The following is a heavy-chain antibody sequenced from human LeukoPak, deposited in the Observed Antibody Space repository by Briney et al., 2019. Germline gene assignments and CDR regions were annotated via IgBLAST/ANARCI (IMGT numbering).Heavy chain of an antibody. Sequence: GGSLRLSCAASGFTFSSYAMSWVRQTPGKGLEWVSAISGSGGSTYYADSVKGRFTISRDSSKNTLFLHMNTLRAEDTAIYYCAKDRTVGASYWYFDLWGRGTLVTVSS. J-gene: IGHJ2*01. CDR3: AKDRTVGASYWYFDL. CDR2: ISGSGGST. V-gene: IGHV3-23*01. D-gene: IGHD1-26*01. CDR1: GFTFSSYA.